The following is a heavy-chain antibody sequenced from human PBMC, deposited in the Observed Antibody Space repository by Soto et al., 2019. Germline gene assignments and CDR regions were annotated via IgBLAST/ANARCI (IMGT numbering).Heavy chain of an antibody. CDR3: ARELYYYGSGSYYNAPRFDP. CDR2: IYYSGST. J-gene: IGHJ5*02. CDR1: GGSISSGNYY. D-gene: IGHD3-10*01. V-gene: IGHV4-30-4*01. Sequence: SETMSLTCTVSGGSISSGNYYWSWIRQPPGKGLEWIGYIYYSGSTYYSPSLKSRVTISVDTSKNQFSLKLSSVTAADTAVYYCARELYYYGSGSYYNAPRFDPWGQGTLVTVSS.